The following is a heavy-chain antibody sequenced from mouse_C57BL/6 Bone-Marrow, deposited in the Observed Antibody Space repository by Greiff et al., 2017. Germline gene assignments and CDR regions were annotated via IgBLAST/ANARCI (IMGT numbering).Heavy chain of an antibody. CDR3: ARRGYGSRDAMDY. D-gene: IGHD1-1*01. CDR2: ISGGGGNT. Sequence: EVQRVESGGGLVKPGGSLKLSCAASGFTFSSYTMSWVRQTPEKRLEWVATISGGGGNTYYPDSVKGRFPISRDNAKNTLYLQMSSLRSEDTALEYCARRGYGSRDAMDYWGQGTSVTVSS. V-gene: IGHV5-9*01. J-gene: IGHJ4*01. CDR1: GFTFSSYT.